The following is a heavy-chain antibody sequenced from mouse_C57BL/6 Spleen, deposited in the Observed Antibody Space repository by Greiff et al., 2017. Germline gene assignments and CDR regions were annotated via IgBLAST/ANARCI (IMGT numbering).Heavy chain of an antibody. D-gene: IGHD2-4*01. CDR1: GYAFSSYW. CDR3: ARGGTYDYDWFAY. V-gene: IGHV1-80*01. CDR2: IYPGDGGT. Sequence: VQLQQSGAELVKPGASVKISCKASGYAFSSYWMNWVKQRPGKGLEWIGQIYPGDGGTNYNGKFKGKATLTADKSSSTAYMQLSSLTSEDSAVYFCARGGTYDYDWFAYWGQGTLVTVSA. J-gene: IGHJ3*01.